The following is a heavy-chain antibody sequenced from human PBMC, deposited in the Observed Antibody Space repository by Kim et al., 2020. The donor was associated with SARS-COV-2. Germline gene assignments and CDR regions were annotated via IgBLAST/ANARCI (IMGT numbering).Heavy chain of an antibody. D-gene: IGHD3-10*01. CDR3: AKATMVRGVIPAAFDI. CDR1: GFTFSSYA. Sequence: GGSLRLSCAASGFTFSSYAMSWVRQAPGKGLEWVSAISGSGGSTYYADSVKGRFTISRDNSKNTLYLQMNSLRAEDTAVYYCAKATMVRGVIPAAFDIWGQGTMVTVSS. CDR2: ISGSGGST. V-gene: IGHV3-23*01. J-gene: IGHJ3*02.